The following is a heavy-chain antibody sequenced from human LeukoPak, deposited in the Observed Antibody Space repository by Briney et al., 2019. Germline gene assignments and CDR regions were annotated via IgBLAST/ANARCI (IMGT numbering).Heavy chain of an antibody. CDR2: IYPGDSDT. V-gene: IGHV5-51*01. CDR1: GYRFNAYW. J-gene: IGHJ6*02. CDR3: ARLPQEGYFSGVDV. Sequence: GESLKISCKGSGYRFNAYWIAWVRQMPGKGLEWMGIIYPGDSDTRYNPSFQGQVTISADKSINTAYLQWSSLEASDTAMYYCARLPQEGYFSGVDVWGQGTTVIVSS.